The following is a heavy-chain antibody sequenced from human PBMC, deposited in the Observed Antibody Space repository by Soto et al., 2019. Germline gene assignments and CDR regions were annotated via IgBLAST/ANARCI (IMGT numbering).Heavy chain of an antibody. J-gene: IGHJ6*02. D-gene: IGHD3-10*01. CDR2: INHSGST. CDR3: ARGRGRLNYYYGMDV. Sequence: SETLSLTCAVYGGSFSGYYWSWIRQPPGKGLEWIGEINHSGSTNYNPSLKSRVTISVDTSKNQFSLKLSSVTAADTAVYYCARGRGRLNYYYGMDVWGQGTTVTVSS. V-gene: IGHV4-34*01. CDR1: GGSFSGYY.